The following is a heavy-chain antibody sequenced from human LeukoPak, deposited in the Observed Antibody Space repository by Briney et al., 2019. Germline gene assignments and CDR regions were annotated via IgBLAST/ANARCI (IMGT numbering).Heavy chain of an antibody. D-gene: IGHD3-22*01. CDR2: IDPKSGGT. J-gene: IGHJ4*02. CDR3: ARGKHYDSSGYRPRGFDY. CDR1: GYTFTDYY. V-gene: IGHV1-2*02. Sequence: ASVKVSCKASGYTFTDYYIHWVRQAPGQGLEWMGWIDPKSGGTSYAQKFQGRVTMTRDTSISTAYMELSRLRSDDTAVYYCARGKHYDSSGYRPRGFDYWGQGTLVTVSS.